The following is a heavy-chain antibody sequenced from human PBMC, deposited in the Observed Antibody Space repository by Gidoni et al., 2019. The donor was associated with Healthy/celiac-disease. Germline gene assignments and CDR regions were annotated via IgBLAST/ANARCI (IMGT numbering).Heavy chain of an antibody. V-gene: IGHV3-30*18. CDR3: AKAAPSYDFWSGYHDY. Sequence: QVQLVESGGGVVQPGRSLRLSCAASGFTFSSYGMHWVRQAPGKGLEWVAVISYDGSNKYYADSVKGRFTISRDNSKNTLYLQMNSLRAEDTAVYYCAKAAPSYDFWSGYHDYWGQGTLVTVSS. J-gene: IGHJ4*02. CDR1: GFTFSSYG. CDR2: ISYDGSNK. D-gene: IGHD3-3*01.